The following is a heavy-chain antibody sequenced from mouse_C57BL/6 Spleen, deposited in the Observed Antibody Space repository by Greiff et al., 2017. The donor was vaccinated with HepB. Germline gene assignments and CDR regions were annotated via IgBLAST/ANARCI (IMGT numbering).Heavy chain of an antibody. CDR1: GYTFTSYW. D-gene: IGHD1-1*01. V-gene: IGHV1-69*01. Sequence: QVQLQQPGAELVMPGASVKLSCKASGYTFTSYWMHWVKQRPGQGLEWIGEIDPSDSYTNYNQKFKGKSTLTVDKSSSTAYMQLSSLTSEDSAVYYCARPGSSVMDYWGQGTSVTVSS. J-gene: IGHJ4*01. CDR3: ARPGSSVMDY. CDR2: IDPSDSYT.